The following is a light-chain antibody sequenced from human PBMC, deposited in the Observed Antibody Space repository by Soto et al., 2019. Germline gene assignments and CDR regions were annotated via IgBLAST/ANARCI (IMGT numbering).Light chain of an antibody. CDR2: EVT. Sequence: QSVLTQPASVSGSPGQSIAISCTGSSSDVGIYNYVSWYQQHPGKFPKLIIYEVTNRPSGVSNRFSCSKSGNTASLTISGVQAEGEGDYYCSSYTASSTRVFGNGTKVTVL. CDR3: SSYTASSTRV. J-gene: IGLJ1*01. CDR1: SSDVGIYNY. V-gene: IGLV2-14*01.